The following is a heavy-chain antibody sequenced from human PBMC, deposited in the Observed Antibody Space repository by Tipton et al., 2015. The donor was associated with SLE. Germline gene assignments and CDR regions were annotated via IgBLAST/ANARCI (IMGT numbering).Heavy chain of an antibody. CDR3: ARDNSGSYGGAFDI. CDR2: IYSGGST. Sequence: GSLRLSCAASGFTVSSNYMSWVRQAPGKGLEWVSVIYSGGSTYYADSVKGRFTISRDNSKNTLYLQMNSLRAEDTAVYYCARDNSGSYGGAFDIWGQGTMVTVSS. D-gene: IGHD1-26*01. V-gene: IGHV3-66*02. J-gene: IGHJ3*02. CDR1: GFTVSSNY.